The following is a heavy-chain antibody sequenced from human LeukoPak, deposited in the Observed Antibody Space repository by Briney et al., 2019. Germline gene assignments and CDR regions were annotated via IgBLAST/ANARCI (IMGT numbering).Heavy chain of an antibody. J-gene: IGHJ4*02. CDR2: ISSSGSTI. CDR3: AKDRTFGGELIF. D-gene: IGHD2-21*01. CDR1: GFTFSSYE. Sequence: GGSLRLSCAASGFTFSSYEMNWVRQAPGKGLEWVSYISSSGSTIYYADSVKGRFTISRDNAKNSLYLQMNSLRAEDTAFYYCAKDRTFGGELIFWGQGTLVTVSS. V-gene: IGHV3-48*03.